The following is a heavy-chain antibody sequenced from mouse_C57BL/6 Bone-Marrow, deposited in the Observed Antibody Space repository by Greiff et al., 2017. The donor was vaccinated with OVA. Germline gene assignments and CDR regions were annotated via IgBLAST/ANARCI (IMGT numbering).Heavy chain of an antibody. CDR3: AKTGGTGNAMDY. D-gene: IGHD4-1*01. V-gene: IGHV2-5*01. J-gene: IGHJ4*01. CDR1: GFSLTSYG. Sequence: VQLQESGPGLVQPSQSLSITCTVSGFSLTSYGVHWVRQSPGKGLEWLGVIWRGGSTDYNAAFMSRLSITKDNSKSQVFFKMNSLQADDTAIYYCAKTGGTGNAMDYWGQGTSVTVSS. CDR2: IWRGGST.